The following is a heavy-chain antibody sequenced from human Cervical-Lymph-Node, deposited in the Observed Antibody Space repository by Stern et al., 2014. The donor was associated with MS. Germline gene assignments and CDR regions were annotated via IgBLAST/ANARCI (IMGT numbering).Heavy chain of an antibody. Sequence: ITLKESGPALVKPTQTLTLTCTFPGFSLVTSGVRVSWIRQPPGKALEWLARIDWNDKTFYNTSLMTRLTISKDTSKNQVVLTMTNVDPVDTATYYCARMMGSGYRHYFDYWGQGTPVTVS. CDR2: IDWNDKT. J-gene: IGHJ4*02. CDR3: ARMMGSGYRHYFDY. V-gene: IGHV2-70*04. CDR1: GFSLVTSGVR. D-gene: IGHD3-3*01.